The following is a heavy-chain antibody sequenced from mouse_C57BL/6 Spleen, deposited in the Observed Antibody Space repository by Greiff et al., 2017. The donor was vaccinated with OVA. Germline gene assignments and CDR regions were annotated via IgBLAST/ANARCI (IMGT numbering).Heavy chain of an antibody. J-gene: IGHJ4*01. Sequence: QVQLQQPGAELVMPGASVKLSCKASGYTFTSYWMHWVKQRPGQGLEWIGEIDPSDSYTNYNQKFKGKSTLTVDKSSSTAYMQRSSLTSEDSAVYYCARGSSNAMDYWGQGTSVTVSS. CDR2: IDPSDSYT. CDR1: GYTFTSYW. CDR3: ARGSSNAMDY. V-gene: IGHV1-69*01.